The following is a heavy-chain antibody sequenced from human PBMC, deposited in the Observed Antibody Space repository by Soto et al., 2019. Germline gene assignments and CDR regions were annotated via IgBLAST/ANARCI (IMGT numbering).Heavy chain of an antibody. CDR3: ARAHILTGRYCDT. CDR2: IWYDGSKK. D-gene: IGHD3-9*01. CDR1: GFTISGYG. J-gene: IGHJ4*02. Sequence: GGSLRLSCAASGFTISGYGLHWVRQAPGKGLEWVAVIWYDGSKKYYVDSVKGRFTISRDNSKNMLYLEMNSLRAEDTGVYYCARAHILTGRYCDTWGQGTLVTVSS. V-gene: IGHV3-33*01.